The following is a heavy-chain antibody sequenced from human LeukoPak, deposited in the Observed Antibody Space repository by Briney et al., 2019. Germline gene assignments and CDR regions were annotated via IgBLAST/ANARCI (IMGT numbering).Heavy chain of an antibody. CDR2: ISYDGSNK. J-gene: IGHJ4*02. V-gene: IGHV3-30-3*01. CDR1: GFTFSSYA. D-gene: IGHD3-22*01. CDR3: ARNPYDMAFDY. Sequence: GGSLRLSCAASGFTFSSYAMHWVRQAPGKGLEWVAVISYDGSNKYYADSVKGRFTISRDNSKNTLYLQMNSLRAEDTAVYYCARNPYDMAFDYWGQGTLVTVSS.